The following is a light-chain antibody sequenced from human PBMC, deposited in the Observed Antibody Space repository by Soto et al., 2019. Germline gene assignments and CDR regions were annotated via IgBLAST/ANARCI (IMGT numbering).Light chain of an antibody. CDR3: QDSYISLGHT. V-gene: IGKV1-39*01. J-gene: IGKJ3*01. Sequence: DIQMTQSPSSLSASVGDRVTISCRASQGIGNYLNWYQQKAGKAPKLLIYGASGLQSGVPSRFSGSGSGSDFTLTISSLQPEDFASYFCQDSYISLGHTFGAVTKVDIK. CDR2: GAS. CDR1: QGIGNY.